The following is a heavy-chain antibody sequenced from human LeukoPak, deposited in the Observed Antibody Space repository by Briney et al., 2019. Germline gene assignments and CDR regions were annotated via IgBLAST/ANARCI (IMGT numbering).Heavy chain of an antibody. V-gene: IGHV1-69*05. CDR3: ASPKDSDASAFDY. CDR2: IIPLFGTA. CDR1: GGTFSNYA. D-gene: IGHD3/OR15-3a*01. J-gene: IGHJ4*02. Sequence: SVKVSCKTSGGTFSNYALNWVRQAPGQGLEWMGRIIPLFGTANYAQKFQGRVTFTTDESTSTAYMELSSLRSDDTAVYYCASPKDSDASAFDYWGQGTLVTVSS.